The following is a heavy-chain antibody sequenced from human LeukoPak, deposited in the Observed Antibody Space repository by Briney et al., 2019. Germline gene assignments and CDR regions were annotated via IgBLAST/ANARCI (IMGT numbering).Heavy chain of an antibody. CDR2: ISPIFGTA. CDR1: GGTFSSYA. Sequence: GASVKVSCKASGGTFSSYAISWVRQAPGQGLEWMGGISPIFGTANYAQKFQGRVTITTDESTSTAYMELSSLRSDDTAVYYCAREARGTLYFDWLPLPYNWCDPWGQGTLVTVSS. V-gene: IGHV1-69*05. CDR3: AREARGTLYFDWLPLPYNWCDP. J-gene: IGHJ5*02. D-gene: IGHD3-9*01.